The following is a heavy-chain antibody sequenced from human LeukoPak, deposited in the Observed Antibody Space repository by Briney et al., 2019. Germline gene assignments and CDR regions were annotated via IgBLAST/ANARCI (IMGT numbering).Heavy chain of an antibody. CDR2: IYPGDSDV. V-gene: IGHV5-51*01. Sequence: GESLKISCLASGYNFTDYWIAWVRQAPGKGLECMAIIYPGDSDVRYSPSFQGQVTISADKSISTACLQWSSLKASDTAMYYCARRWDDAFDIWGQGTMVTVSS. CDR3: ARRWDDAFDI. J-gene: IGHJ3*02. D-gene: IGHD1-26*01. CDR1: GYNFTDYW.